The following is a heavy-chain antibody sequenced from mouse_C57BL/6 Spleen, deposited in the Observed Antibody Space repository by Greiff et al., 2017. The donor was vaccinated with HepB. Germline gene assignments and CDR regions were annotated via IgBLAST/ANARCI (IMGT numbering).Heavy chain of an antibody. J-gene: IGHJ1*03. V-gene: IGHV1-55*01. Sequence: VQLQQSGAELVKPGASVKMSCKASGYTFTSYWITWVKQRPGQGLEWIGDIYPGSGSTNYNEKFKSKATLTVDTSSSTAYMQLSSLTSEDSAVYYCARDIWDEGYFDVWGTGTTVTVSS. CDR2: IYPGSGST. CDR1: GYTFTSYW. D-gene: IGHD4-1*01. CDR3: ARDIWDEGYFDV.